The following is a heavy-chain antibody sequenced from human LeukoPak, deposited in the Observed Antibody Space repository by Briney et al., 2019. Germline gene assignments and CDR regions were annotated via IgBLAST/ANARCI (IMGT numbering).Heavy chain of an antibody. V-gene: IGHV3-23*01. J-gene: IGHJ4*02. Sequence: GGSLRLSCTASGFTFSSYAMSWVRQAPGKGLEWVSVISGSGGSTFYGDPVKGRFTISRDNSKNTLYLQMNSLRAEDTAVYYCAKDGVVTITFEYWGQGTLVTVSS. CDR3: AKDGVVTITFEY. CDR2: ISGSGGST. D-gene: IGHD3-16*01. CDR1: GFTFSSYA.